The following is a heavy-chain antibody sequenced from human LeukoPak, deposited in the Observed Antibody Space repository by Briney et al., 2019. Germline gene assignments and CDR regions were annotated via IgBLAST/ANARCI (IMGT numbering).Heavy chain of an antibody. CDR1: GGTFSSYA. CDR2: IIPIFGTA. V-gene: IGHV1-69*05. Sequence: GSSVKVSCKAPGGTFSSYAISWVRQAPGQGLEWMGGIIPIFGTANYAQKFQGRVTITTDESTSTAYMELSSLRSEDTAVYYCARAQSGSYGYYYYMDVWGKGTTVTVSS. D-gene: IGHD1-26*01. J-gene: IGHJ6*03. CDR3: ARAQSGSYGYYYYMDV.